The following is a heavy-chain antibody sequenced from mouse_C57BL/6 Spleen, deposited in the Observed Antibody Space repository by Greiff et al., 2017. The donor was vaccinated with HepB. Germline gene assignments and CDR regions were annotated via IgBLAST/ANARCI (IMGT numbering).Heavy chain of an antibody. Sequence: VQLQQSGAELVMPGASVKLSCKASGYTFTSYWMHWVKQRPGQGLEWIGEIDPSDSYTNYNQKFKGKSTLTVDKSSSTAYMQLSSRTSEDSAVYYCAGGVLRSHWYFDVWGTGTTVTVSS. CDR1: GYTFTSYW. D-gene: IGHD1-1*01. J-gene: IGHJ1*03. V-gene: IGHV1-69*01. CDR2: IDPSDSYT. CDR3: AGGVLRSHWYFDV.